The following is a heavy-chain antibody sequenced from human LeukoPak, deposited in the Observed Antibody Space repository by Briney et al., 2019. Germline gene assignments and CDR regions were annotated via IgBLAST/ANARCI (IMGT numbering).Heavy chain of an antibody. CDR1: GGSISSYY. D-gene: IGHD4-17*01. CDR3: ARGRIFYGDYEIFDY. CDR2: IYYSGST. J-gene: IGHJ4*02. V-gene: IGHV4-59*01. Sequence: PSETLSLTCTVSGGSISSYYWSWIRQPPGKGLEWIGYIYYSGSTNYNPSLKSRVTMSVDTSKNQFSLKLSSVTAADTAVDYCARGRIFYGDYEIFDYWGQGTLVTVSS.